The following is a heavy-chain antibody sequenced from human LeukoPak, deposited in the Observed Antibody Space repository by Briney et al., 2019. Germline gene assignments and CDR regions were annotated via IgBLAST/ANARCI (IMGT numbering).Heavy chain of an antibody. J-gene: IGHJ5*02. CDR1: GGSISSSSYY. CDR3: ARESGYDYVFWFDP. V-gene: IGHV3-7*01. Sequence: ETLSLTCTVSGGSISSSSYYWGWIRQPPGKGLEWVANIRQDGSEKYYVDSVKGRFTISRDNAKNSLYLQMNSLRAEDTAVYYYARESGYDYVFWFDPWGQGTLVTVSS. CDR2: IRQDGSEK. D-gene: IGHD5-12*01.